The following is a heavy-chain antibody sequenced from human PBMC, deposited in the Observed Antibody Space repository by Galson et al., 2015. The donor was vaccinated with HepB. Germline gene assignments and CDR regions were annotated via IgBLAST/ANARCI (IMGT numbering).Heavy chain of an antibody. J-gene: IGHJ4*02. V-gene: IGHV1-46*03. CDR1: AYTFTSYD. Sequence: SVKVSCKASAYTFTSYDIHWVRQAPGQGLEWMGAINPSGDSTDNAQKFQGRLTMTRDTSTSTVYLELSSLRSEDTAVYYCARGCVSHCGAGQGPYFDNWGQGTLVTVSS. D-gene: IGHD2-21*01. CDR2: INPSGDST. CDR3: ARGCVSHCGAGQGPYFDN.